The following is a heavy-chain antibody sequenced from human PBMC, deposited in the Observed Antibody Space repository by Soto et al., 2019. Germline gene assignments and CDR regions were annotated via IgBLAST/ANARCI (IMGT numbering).Heavy chain of an antibody. Sequence: GGSLRLSCAASGFTFTRYSMNWVRQAPGKGLEWVSSISSTTNYIYYGDSMKGRFTISRDNAKNSLYLEMNSLRAEDTAGYYCARESEDLTSNFDYWGQGTLVTVSS. CDR2: ISSTTNYI. V-gene: IGHV3-21*06. J-gene: IGHJ4*02. CDR3: ARESEDLTSNFDY. CDR1: GFTFTRYS.